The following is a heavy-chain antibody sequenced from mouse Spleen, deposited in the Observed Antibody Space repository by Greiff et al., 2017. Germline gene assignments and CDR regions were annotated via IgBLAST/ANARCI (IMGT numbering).Heavy chain of an antibody. CDR3: GAATHYYAMDY. CDR1: GYTFTDYE. D-gene: IGHD1-2*01. V-gene: IGHV1-15*01. Sequence: QVQLQQSGAELVRPGASVTLSCKASGYTFTDYEMHWVKQTPVHGLEWIGAIDTETGGTAYNQKFKGKAILTADKSSSTAYMELRSLTSEDSAVYYCGAATHYYAMDYWGQGTSVTVSS. J-gene: IGHJ4*01. CDR2: IDTETGGT.